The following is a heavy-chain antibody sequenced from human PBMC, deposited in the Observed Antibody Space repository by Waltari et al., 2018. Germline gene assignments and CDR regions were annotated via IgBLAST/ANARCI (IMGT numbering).Heavy chain of an antibody. D-gene: IGHD6-13*01. V-gene: IGHV1-69*01. Sequence: QVQLVQSGAEVKKPGSSVKVSCKASGGTFSSYAISGVGQATGQGLEWMGGSIPIFGPANYARNLQGRVTSTADESTSTAYMELSSLRSEDTAVYYCAGSGDSSLAYYYYGMDVWGQGTTVTVSS. CDR2: SIPIFGPA. CDR1: GGTFSSYA. J-gene: IGHJ6*02. CDR3: AGSGDSSLAYYYYGMDV.